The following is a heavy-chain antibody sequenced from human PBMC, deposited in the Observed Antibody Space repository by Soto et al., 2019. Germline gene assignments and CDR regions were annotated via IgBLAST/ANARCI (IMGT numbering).Heavy chain of an antibody. CDR1: GYTFTSYD. CDR3: AAHRVAARRNPRDGFDY. V-gene: IGHV1-8*01. CDR2: MNPNSGNT. J-gene: IGHJ4*02. Sequence: ASVKVSCKASGYTFTSYDINWVRQATGQGLEWMGWMNPNSGNTGYAQKFQGRVTMTRNTSISNAYMELSSLRSEDTAVYYCAAHRVAARRNPRDGFDYWGQGTLVTVSS. D-gene: IGHD6-6*01.